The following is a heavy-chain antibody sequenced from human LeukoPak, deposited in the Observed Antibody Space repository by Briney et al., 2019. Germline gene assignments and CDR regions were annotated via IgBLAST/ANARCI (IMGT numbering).Heavy chain of an antibody. D-gene: IGHD5-12*01. CDR3: TTEDIVATTYYFDY. CDR1: GFTFSSYG. CDR2: ISYDGSNK. Sequence: PGGSLRLSCAASGFTFSSYGMHWVRQAPGKGLEWVAVISYDGSNKYYADSVKGRFTISRDNSKNTLYLQMNSLRAEDTAVYYCTTEDIVATTYYFDYWGQGTLVTVSS. J-gene: IGHJ4*02. V-gene: IGHV3-30*03.